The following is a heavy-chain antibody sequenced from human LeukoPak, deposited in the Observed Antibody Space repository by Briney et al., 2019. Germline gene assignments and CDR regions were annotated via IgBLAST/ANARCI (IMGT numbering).Heavy chain of an antibody. J-gene: IGHJ3*02. CDR2: MDPNSDNT. Sequence: ASVKVSCKASGYTFTSYDINWVRQATGQGLEWMGWMDPNSDNTGYAQKFQGRVTMTRYTSISTAYMELSSLRSEDTAVYYCARRSQGPFDIWGQGTMVTVSS. CDR3: ARRSQGPFDI. V-gene: IGHV1-8*01. CDR1: GYTFTSYD.